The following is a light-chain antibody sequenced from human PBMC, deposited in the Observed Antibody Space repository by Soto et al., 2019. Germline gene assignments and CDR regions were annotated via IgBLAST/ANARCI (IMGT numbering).Light chain of an antibody. CDR2: WAS. Sequence: DIVMTQSPDPLAVSLGERATINCKSSQSVLYSSNNKNYLAWYQQKPGQPPKLLIYWASTRESGVPDRFSGSGSGTDFTLTISSLQAEDVAVYYCQQYYSTPSGFGGGTKVDIK. CDR1: QSVLYSSNNKNY. V-gene: IGKV4-1*01. CDR3: QQYYSTPSG. J-gene: IGKJ4*01.